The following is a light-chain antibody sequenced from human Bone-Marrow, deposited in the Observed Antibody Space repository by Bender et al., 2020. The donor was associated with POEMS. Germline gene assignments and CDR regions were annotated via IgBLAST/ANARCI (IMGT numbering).Light chain of an antibody. V-gene: IGLV1-44*01. Sequence: QSVVTQPPSASGTPGQRITISCSGSASNIGRNTVNWYQLLPGTAPRLLIYSDDQRPSGVPDRFSASKSGTSASLAISGLQSEDEADYYCSAWDDSLTGPAFGGGTKLTVL. CDR1: ASNIGRNT. J-gene: IGLJ2*01. CDR3: SAWDDSLTGPA. CDR2: SDD.